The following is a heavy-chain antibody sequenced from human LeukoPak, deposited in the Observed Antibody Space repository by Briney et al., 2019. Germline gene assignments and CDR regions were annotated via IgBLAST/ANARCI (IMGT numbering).Heavy chain of an antibody. V-gene: IGHV1-69*05. CDR3: ARAGYYYDSSGYYLLGAFDI. CDR2: IIPFFGKA. D-gene: IGHD3-22*01. J-gene: IGHJ3*02. CDR1: GGTFTSYA. Sequence: SVKVSCKASGGTFTSYAISWVRQAPGQGLEWMGGIIPFFGKANYAQKFQGRVTITTDESTSTAYMELSSLRTEDTDVYYCARAGYYYDSSGYYLLGAFDIWGQGTMVTVSS.